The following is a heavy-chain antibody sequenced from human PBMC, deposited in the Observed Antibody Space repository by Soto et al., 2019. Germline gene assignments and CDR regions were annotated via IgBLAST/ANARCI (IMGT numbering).Heavy chain of an antibody. V-gene: IGHV4-34*01. CDR3: ARTFGELDPYYFDY. Sequence: SETLSLTCAVYGGSFSGYYWSWIRQPPEKGLEWIGEINHSGSTNYNPSLKSRVTISVDTSKNQFSLKLSSVTAADTAFYYCARTFGELDPYYFDYGAQGTLVTVSS. CDR1: GGSFSGYY. CDR2: INHSGST. J-gene: IGHJ4*02. D-gene: IGHD3-10*01.